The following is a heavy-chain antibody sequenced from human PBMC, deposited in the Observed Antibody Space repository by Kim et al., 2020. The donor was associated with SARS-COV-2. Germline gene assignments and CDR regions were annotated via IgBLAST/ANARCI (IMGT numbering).Heavy chain of an antibody. CDR2: ISSYSNYI. J-gene: IGHJ5*02. Sequence: GGSLRLSCVASGFMFSAYRMGWVRQAPGKGPEWVSAISSYSNYIYYADSVKGRFTISRDNAKNSVFLQMNSLRDEDTAVYYCVTDERAYVCGSWGQGTLGTVSS. CDR1: GFMFSAYR. CDR3: VTDERAYVCGS. D-gene: IGHD3-16*01. V-gene: IGHV3-21*01.